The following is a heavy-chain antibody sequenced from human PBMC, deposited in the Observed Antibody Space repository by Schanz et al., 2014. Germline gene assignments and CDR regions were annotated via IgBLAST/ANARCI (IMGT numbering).Heavy chain of an antibody. CDR2: ISGSGSST. J-gene: IGHJ1*01. Sequence: EVQLLESGGGLVQPGGSLRLSCAASGFTFSSYAMTWVRQAPGKGLDWVSAISGSGSSTYYADSVKGRFTISRDNSKSTMYQQMNNLRAEDTAVYFCAKESEIEDVVGTNMSGDSHHWGQGTLVTVSS. CDR1: GFTFSSYA. CDR3: AKESEIEDVVGTNMSGDSHH. D-gene: IGHD1-1*01. V-gene: IGHV3-23*01.